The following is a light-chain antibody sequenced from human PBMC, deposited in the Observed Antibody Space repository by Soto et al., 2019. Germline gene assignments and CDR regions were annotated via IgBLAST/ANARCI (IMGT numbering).Light chain of an antibody. Sequence: EIVMTQSPATLSVSPGERATLSCRAGQSVSSNLAWYQQKPGQAPRLLIYGASTRATGIPARFSGSGSGTEFTLTISSLQSEDFAVYYCQQYKNWPQTFGQGTKVEI. CDR3: QQYKNWPQT. V-gene: IGKV3-15*01. J-gene: IGKJ1*01. CDR2: GAS. CDR1: QSVSSN.